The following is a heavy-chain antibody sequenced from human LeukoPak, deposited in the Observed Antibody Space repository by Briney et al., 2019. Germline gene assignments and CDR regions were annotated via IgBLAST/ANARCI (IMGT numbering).Heavy chain of an antibody. D-gene: IGHD6-19*01. V-gene: IGHV3-53*01. CDR1: GFTVSSNY. CDR3: ARVSSGWPPRYFDY. CDR2: IYSGGST. J-gene: IGHJ4*02. Sequence: GSLRLSCAASGFTVSSNYMSWVRQAPGKGLEWVSVIYSGGSTYYADSVKGRFTISRDNSKNTLYLQMNSLRAEDTAVYYCARVSSGWPPRYFDYWGQGTLVTVSS.